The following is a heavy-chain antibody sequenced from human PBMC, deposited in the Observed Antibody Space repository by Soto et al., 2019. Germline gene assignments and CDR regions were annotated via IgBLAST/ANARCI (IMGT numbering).Heavy chain of an antibody. CDR1: GGSINSGDYH. CDR2: IYYSAST. Sequence: QVQLQESGPGLVKPSQTLSLTCTVSGGSINSGDYHWTWIRQFPGKGLEWIGGIYYSASTYYNPALVSRITISLDTSKNQFSLKLTSVTAADTAVYYCARDSRTPFGGMDVWGQGTTVTVSS. D-gene: IGHD3-3*01. J-gene: IGHJ6*02. CDR3: ARDSRTPFGGMDV. V-gene: IGHV4-30-4*01.